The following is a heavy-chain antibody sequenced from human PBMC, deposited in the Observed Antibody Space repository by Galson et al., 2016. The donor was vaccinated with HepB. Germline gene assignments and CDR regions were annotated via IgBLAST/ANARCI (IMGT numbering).Heavy chain of an antibody. D-gene: IGHD2-8*01. CDR3: TKRCMTNTCHNADDF. J-gene: IGHJ4*02. CDR1: GFTFSSYA. CDR2: INHSGAST. V-gene: IGHV3-23*01. Sequence: SLRLSCAASGFTFSSYAMTWVRQAPGKGLEWVSGINHSGASTYYADSVKGRFTMSRDNSKSTLYLRMDSLRVEDTATYHCTKRCMTNTCHNADDFWGQGTLVTVSS.